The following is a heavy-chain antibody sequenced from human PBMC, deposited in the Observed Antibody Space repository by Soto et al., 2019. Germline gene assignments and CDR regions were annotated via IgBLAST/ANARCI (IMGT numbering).Heavy chain of an antibody. Sequence: ASVKVSCKASGYTFTSYDINWVRQATGQGLEWMGWMNPNSGKTGYAQKLQGKVTMTRNTSISTAYMELSSLRSEDTAVYYCARGLKEVAGTSDAFDIWGQGTMVTVSS. D-gene: IGHD6-19*01. V-gene: IGHV1-8*01. CDR2: MNPNSGKT. CDR1: GYTFTSYD. J-gene: IGHJ3*02. CDR3: ARGLKEVAGTSDAFDI.